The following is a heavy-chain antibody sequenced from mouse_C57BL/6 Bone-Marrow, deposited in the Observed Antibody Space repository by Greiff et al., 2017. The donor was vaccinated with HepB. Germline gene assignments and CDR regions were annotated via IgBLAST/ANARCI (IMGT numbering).Heavy chain of an antibody. CDR1: GYTFTSYW. CDR3: ARRVLRGDAMDY. D-gene: IGHD1-1*01. Sequence: QVQLQQPGAELVKPGASVKMSRKASGYTFTSYWITWVKQRPGQGLEWIGDIYPGSGSTNYNEKFKSKATLTVDTSSSTAYMQLSSLTSEDSAVYYCARRVLRGDAMDYWGQGTSVTVSS. CDR2: IYPGSGST. J-gene: IGHJ4*01. V-gene: IGHV1-55*01.